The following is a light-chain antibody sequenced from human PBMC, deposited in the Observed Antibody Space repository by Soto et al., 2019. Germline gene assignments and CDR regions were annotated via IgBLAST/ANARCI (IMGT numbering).Light chain of an antibody. CDR3: AAWDDSLNGRGV. V-gene: IGLV1-40*01. J-gene: IGLJ3*02. CDR2: GNH. Sequence: QSVLTQPPSVSGAPGQGVTISCTGGSSNIGAGYDVHWYQHLPGTSPKLLIYGNHNRPSGVPDRFSGSKSGTSASLAITDLQAEDEADYYCAAWDDSLNGRGVFGGGTKVTVL. CDR1: SSNIGAGYD.